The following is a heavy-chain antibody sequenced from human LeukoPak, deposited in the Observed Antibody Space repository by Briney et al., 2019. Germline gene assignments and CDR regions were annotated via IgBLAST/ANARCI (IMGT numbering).Heavy chain of an antibody. CDR3: AKEEGLTYFDY. J-gene: IGHJ4*02. D-gene: IGHD3/OR15-3a*01. CDR2: ISGSGGST. Sequence: GGSLRLSCAASGFTFSSHAMSWVRPAAGKGLEWVSAISGSGGSTYYADSVKGRFTISRDNSKNTLYLQMNSLRAEDTAVYYCAKEEGLTYFDYWGQGTLVTVSS. V-gene: IGHV3-23*01. CDR1: GFTFSSHA.